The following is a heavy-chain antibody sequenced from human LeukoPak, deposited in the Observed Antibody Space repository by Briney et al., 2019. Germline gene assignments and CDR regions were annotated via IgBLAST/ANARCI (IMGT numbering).Heavy chain of an antibody. CDR3: ARANVDTAMVTVYNWFDP. CDR2: INPSGGST. D-gene: IGHD5-18*01. V-gene: IGHV1-46*01. J-gene: IGHJ5*02. CDR1: GYTFTSCY. Sequence: ASVKVSCKASGYTFTSCYMHWVRQAPGQGLEWMGIINPSGGSTSYAQKFQGRVTMTRDTSTSTVYLELSSLRSEDTAVYYCARANVDTAMVTVYNWFDPWGQGTLVTVSS.